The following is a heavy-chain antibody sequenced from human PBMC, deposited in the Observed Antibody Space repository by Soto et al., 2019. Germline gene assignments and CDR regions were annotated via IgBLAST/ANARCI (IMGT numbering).Heavy chain of an antibody. CDR3: AKDPSRLILTPQTFDY. V-gene: IGHV3-23*01. D-gene: IGHD2-15*01. CDR2: ISGSGGST. Sequence: PVGSLRLSCAASGFTFSSYAMSWVRQAPGKGLEWVSAISGSGGSTYYADSVKGRFTISRDNSKNTLYLQMNSLRAEDTAVYYCAKDPSRLILTPQTFDYWGQGTLVTVSS. J-gene: IGHJ4*02. CDR1: GFTFSSYA.